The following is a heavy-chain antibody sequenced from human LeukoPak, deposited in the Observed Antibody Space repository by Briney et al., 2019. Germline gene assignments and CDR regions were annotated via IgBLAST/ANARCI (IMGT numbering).Heavy chain of an antibody. V-gene: IGHV3-9*01. Sequence: GGSLRLSCAASGFTFDDYAMHWVRQAPGKGLEWVSGISWNSGSIGYADSVKGRFTISRDNAKNSLYLQMNSLRAEDTALYYCAKDLGPYYGSGSYRGLDYWGQGTLVTVSS. CDR2: ISWNSGSI. CDR1: GFTFDDYA. J-gene: IGHJ4*02. D-gene: IGHD3-10*01. CDR3: AKDLGPYYGSGSYRGLDY.